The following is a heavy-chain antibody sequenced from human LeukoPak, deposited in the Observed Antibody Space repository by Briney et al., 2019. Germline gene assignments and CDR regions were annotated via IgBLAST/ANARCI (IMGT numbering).Heavy chain of an antibody. V-gene: IGHV3-23*01. CDR3: AETGAMATVTTRAALYFDY. D-gene: IGHD4-11*01. CDR2: ISGCGGST. Sequence: GGSLRLSCAASGFTFNSYAMSWVRQAPGKGLEWVSAISGCGGSTYFADSVKGRFTISRDNSKTTLFLQMNSLRAEDTAVYYRAETGAMATVTTRAALYFDYWGQGTLVTVSS. CDR1: GFTFNSYA. J-gene: IGHJ4*02.